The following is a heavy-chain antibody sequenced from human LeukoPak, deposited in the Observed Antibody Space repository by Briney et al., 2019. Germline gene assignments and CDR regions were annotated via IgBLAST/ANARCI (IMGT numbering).Heavy chain of an antibody. Sequence: ASVKVSCKASGYTFTGYYMHWVRQAPGQGLEWMGWINPNSGGTIYAQKFQGRVTMTEDTSTDTAYMELSSLRSEDTAVYYCATAPRGYSYGFDYWGQGTLVTVSS. CDR2: INPNSGGT. V-gene: IGHV1-2*02. CDR1: GYTFTGYY. CDR3: ATAPRGYSYGFDY. D-gene: IGHD5-18*01. J-gene: IGHJ4*02.